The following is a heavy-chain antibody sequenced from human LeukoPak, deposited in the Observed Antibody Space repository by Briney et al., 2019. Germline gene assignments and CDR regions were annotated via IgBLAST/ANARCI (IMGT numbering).Heavy chain of an antibody. CDR2: INPSGGST. CDR3: ARAPGYCGGDCSSRFDY. Sequence: EASVKVSCKASGYTFTGYYMHWVRQAPGQGLEWMGIINPSGGSTSYAQKFQGRVTMTRDTSTSTVYMELSSLRSEDTAVYYCARAPGYCGGDCSSRFDYWGQGTLVTVSS. J-gene: IGHJ4*02. CDR1: GYTFTGYY. V-gene: IGHV1-46*01. D-gene: IGHD2-21*02.